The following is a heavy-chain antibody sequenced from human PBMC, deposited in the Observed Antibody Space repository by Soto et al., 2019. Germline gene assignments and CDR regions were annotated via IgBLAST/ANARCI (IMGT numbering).Heavy chain of an antibody. CDR3: AHSPYDYIWGSFPQRSANWFDP. CDR2: IYWDDDK. J-gene: IGHJ5*02. V-gene: IGHV2-5*02. CDR1: GFSLSTSGVG. Sequence: QITLKESGPTLVKPTQTLTLTCTFSGFSLSTSGVGVGWIRQPPGKALEWLALIYWDDDKRYSPSLKSRLTITKDTSKNQVVLTMTNMDPVDTATYYCAHSPYDYIWGSFPQRSANWFDPWGQGTLVTVSS. D-gene: IGHD3-16*01.